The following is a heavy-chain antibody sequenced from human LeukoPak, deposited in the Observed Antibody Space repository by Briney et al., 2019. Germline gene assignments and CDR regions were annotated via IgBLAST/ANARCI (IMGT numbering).Heavy chain of an antibody. CDR2: IYYSGST. D-gene: IGHD6-13*01. CDR3: ARGSAAGLDY. J-gene: IGHJ4*02. Sequence: PSETLSLTCTVSVGSISSYYWSWIRQPPGKGLEWIGYIYYSGSTNYNPSLKSRVTISVDTSKNQFSLKLSSVTAADTAVYYCARGSAAGLDYWGQGTLVTVSS. V-gene: IGHV4-59*01. CDR1: VGSISSYY.